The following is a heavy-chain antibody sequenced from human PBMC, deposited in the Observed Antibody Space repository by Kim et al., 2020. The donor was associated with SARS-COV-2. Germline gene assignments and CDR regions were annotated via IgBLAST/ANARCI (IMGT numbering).Heavy chain of an antibody. D-gene: IGHD6-13*01. CDR1: GYTFISYY. V-gene: IGHV1-46*01. CDR2: INPNGGST. J-gene: IGHJ4*02. Sequence: ASVKVSYKASGYTFISYYMHWVRQAPGQGLEWMALINPNGGSTGYAQKFKGRVTLTRDTSTSTFYMELSSLRSPDTAVYFCARGDIAAVGFFDSWGQGTLVTVSS. CDR3: ARGDIAAVGFFDS.